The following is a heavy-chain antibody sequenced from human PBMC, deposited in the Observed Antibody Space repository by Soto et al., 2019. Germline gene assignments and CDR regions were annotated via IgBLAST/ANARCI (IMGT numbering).Heavy chain of an antibody. CDR2: IYHSGST. Sequence: SETLSLTCAVSGGSISSSNWWSWVRQPPGKGLEWIGEIYHSGSTNYNPSLKSRVTISVDKSKNQFSLKLSSVTAADTAVYYCARDQGRITMVRGVIISSNWFDPWGQGTLVTVPQ. CDR1: GGSISSSNW. V-gene: IGHV4-4*02. CDR3: ARDQGRITMVRGVIISSNWFDP. J-gene: IGHJ5*02. D-gene: IGHD3-10*01.